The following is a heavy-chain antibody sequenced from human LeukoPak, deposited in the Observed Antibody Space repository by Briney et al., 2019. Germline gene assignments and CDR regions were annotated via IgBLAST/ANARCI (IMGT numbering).Heavy chain of an antibody. D-gene: IGHD4-17*01. CDR2: ISAYNGNT. CDR3: ARIKSGDYGVSRGDY. CDR1: GYTFTSYG. V-gene: IGHV1-18*01. Sequence: ASVKVSCKASGYTFTSYGISWVRQAPGQGLEWMGWISAYNGNTNYAQKLQGRVTMTTDTSTSTAYMELRSLRSDDTAVYYCARIKSGDYGVSRGDYWGQGTLVTVSS. J-gene: IGHJ4*02.